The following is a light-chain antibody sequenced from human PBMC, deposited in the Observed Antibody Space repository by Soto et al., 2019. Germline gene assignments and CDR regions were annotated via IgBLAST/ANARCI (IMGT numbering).Light chain of an antibody. J-gene: IGKJ3*01. CDR3: QQYDSWPLT. Sequence: EIVMAQSPAALSVSPGERATLSCRASQSISSNLAWYQQKPGQAPRLLIYGASTRATVIPARFSGSGSGTEFTLTISSLQSEDCALYYCQQYDSWPLTFGPGTKVDLK. V-gene: IGKV3-15*01. CDR1: QSISSN. CDR2: GAS.